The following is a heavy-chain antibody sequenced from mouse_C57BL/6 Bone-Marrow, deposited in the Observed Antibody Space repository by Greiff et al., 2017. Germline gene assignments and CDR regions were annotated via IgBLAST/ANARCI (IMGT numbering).Heavy chain of an antibody. CDR2: IDPENGDT. J-gene: IGHJ2*01. Sequence: VQLQQSGAELVRPGASVKLSCTASGFNIKDDYMHWVKQRPEQGLEWIGWIDPENGDTEYASKFQGKATIPADTSSNTAYLQLSSLTSEDTAVYYCTITTVPHYWGQGTTLTVSS. CDR3: TITTVPHY. V-gene: IGHV14-4*01. CDR1: GFNIKDDY. D-gene: IGHD1-1*01.